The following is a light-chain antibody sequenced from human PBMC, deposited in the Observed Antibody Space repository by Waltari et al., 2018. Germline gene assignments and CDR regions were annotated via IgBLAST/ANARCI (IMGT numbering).Light chain of an antibody. CDR2: GQN. V-gene: IGLV3-19*01. J-gene: IGLJ2*01. CDR1: SLRRYS. Sequence: SSDLTQDPAVSVALGQTVRITCQVDSLRRYSSSWYQQRPGQAPILVLYGQNDRPSGIPDRFSGSTSGNTASLTITGAQAEDEADYYCHSRDTSSTRFFGGGTRLTV. CDR3: HSRDTSSTRF.